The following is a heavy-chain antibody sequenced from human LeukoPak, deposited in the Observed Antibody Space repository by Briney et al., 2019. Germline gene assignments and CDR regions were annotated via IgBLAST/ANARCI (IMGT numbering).Heavy chain of an antibody. Sequence: PGGSLRLSCAASGFSFSSYSMKWVRQAPGKGLEWVSYISSSSTIKYYADSVKGRFTVSRDNAKNSLYLQMNSLRAEETAVYYCAGTDSGSYSRWFDYWGQGTLVTVSS. CDR2: ISSSSTIK. CDR3: AGTDSGSYSRWFDY. D-gene: IGHD1-26*01. CDR1: GFSFSSYS. V-gene: IGHV3-48*01. J-gene: IGHJ5*01.